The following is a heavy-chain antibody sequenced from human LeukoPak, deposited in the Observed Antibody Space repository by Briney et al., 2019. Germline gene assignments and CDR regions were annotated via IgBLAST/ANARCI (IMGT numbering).Heavy chain of an antibody. J-gene: IGHJ4*02. CDR2: ISYDGSNK. CDR3: ARSLAAQYYFDY. V-gene: IGHV3-30*04. CDR1: GFTFSSYA. D-gene: IGHD6-6*01. Sequence: GGSLRLSCAASGFTFSSYAMHWVRQAPGKGLEWVAVISYDGSNKYYADSVKGRFTISRDNSKNTLYLQMNSLRAEDTAVYYCARSLAAQYYFDYWGQGTLVTVSS.